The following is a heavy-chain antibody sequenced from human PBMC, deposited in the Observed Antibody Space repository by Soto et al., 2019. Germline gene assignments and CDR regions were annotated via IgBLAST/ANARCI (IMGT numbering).Heavy chain of an antibody. Sequence: TMSLACTASGGSIISGGYYWSWIRQHPGKGLEWIGYIYYSGSTYYNPSLKSRVTISVDTSKNQFSLKLSSVTAADTAVYYCARGIVELYLDYWGQGTLVTVSS. CDR3: ARGIVELYLDY. D-gene: IGHD1-26*01. CDR1: GGSIISGGYY. V-gene: IGHV4-31*03. CDR2: IYYSGST. J-gene: IGHJ4*02.